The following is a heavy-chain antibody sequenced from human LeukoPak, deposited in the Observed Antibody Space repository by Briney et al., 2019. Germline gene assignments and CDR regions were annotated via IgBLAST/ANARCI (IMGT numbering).Heavy chain of an antibody. Sequence: ASVKVSCSAAGYTFTTYDINWLRQATGQGLEWMGWMNPNSGNTGYAQKCQGRVTITGNTSISTAYMELSSLRSEDTAVYYCARGRDYDSSGYYYGDAFDIWGQGTMVTVSS. CDR3: ARGRDYDSSGYYYGDAFDI. V-gene: IGHV1-8*03. D-gene: IGHD3-22*01. CDR1: GYTFTTYD. CDR2: MNPNSGNT. J-gene: IGHJ3*02.